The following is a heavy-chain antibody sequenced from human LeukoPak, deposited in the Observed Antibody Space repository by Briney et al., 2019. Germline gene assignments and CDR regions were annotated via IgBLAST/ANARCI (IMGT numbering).Heavy chain of an antibody. CDR2: IRSKPYGGTT. CDR3: TRDYDILTGPCGY. V-gene: IGHV3-49*04. J-gene: IGHJ4*02. D-gene: IGHD3-9*01. Sequence: GGSLRLSCTASGFTFGDYAMTWVRQAPGKGLEWVGLIRSKPYGGTTEYAAPVKGRFTISRDDSKSIAYLQMNSLKTEDTAVYYRTRDYDILTGPCGYWGQGTLVTVSS. CDR1: GFTFGDYA.